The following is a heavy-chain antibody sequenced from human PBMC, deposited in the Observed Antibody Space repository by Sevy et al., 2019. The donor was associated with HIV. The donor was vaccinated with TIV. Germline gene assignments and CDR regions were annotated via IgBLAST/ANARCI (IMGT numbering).Heavy chain of an antibody. CDR3: ARDLGATLRIAVAAYFDY. J-gene: IGHJ4*02. CDR2: INSDGSST. Sequence: GESLKISCAASGFTFSSYWMHWVRQAPGKGLVWVSRINSDGSSTSYADSVKGRLTISRDNAKNTLYLQMNSLRAEDTAVYYCARDLGATLRIAVAAYFDYWGQGTLVTVSS. D-gene: IGHD6-19*01. CDR1: GFTFSSYW. V-gene: IGHV3-74*01.